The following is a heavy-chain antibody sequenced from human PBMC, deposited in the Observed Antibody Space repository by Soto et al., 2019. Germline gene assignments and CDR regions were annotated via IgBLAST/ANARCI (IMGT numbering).Heavy chain of an antibody. CDR3: AREGHPLNWFDP. V-gene: IGHV3-48*01. CDR1: GFTFSSYS. Sequence: PGGSLRLSCAASGFTFSSYSMNWVRQAPGKGLEWVSYISSSSSTIYYADTVKGRITISRDNAKKSLYLQMNSLRAEDTAVYYCAREGHPLNWFDPWGQGTLVTVSS. J-gene: IGHJ5*02. CDR2: ISSSSSTI.